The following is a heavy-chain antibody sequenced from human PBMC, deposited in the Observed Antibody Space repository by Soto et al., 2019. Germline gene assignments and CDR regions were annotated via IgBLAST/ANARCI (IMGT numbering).Heavy chain of an antibody. V-gene: IGHV1-18*01. Sequence: QVQLVQSRAEVKNPGASVKVSCKASGYSFTRYGIAWARQAPGQGLEGMGWINTYNGNTNYAHNLQGRVTLTTDTSTSTAYMELTSLRSNDTAIYYCAMVDVYVTPSPQDVWGQGTTVIVSS. D-gene: IGHD3-16*01. J-gene: IGHJ6*02. CDR3: AMVDVYVTPSPQDV. CDR1: GYSFTRYG. CDR2: INTYNGNT.